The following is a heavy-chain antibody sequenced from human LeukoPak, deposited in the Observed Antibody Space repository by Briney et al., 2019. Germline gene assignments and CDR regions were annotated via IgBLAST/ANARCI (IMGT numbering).Heavy chain of an antibody. V-gene: IGHV1-18*04. J-gene: IGHJ4*02. CDR2: ISTYNGDT. CDR3: ASDHLSIEATGTRY. Sequence: ASVKVSCKASGYTFPNYGISWVRQATGQGLEWMGWISTYNGDTNYAQKLQGRVTMTTDTSTNTAYMELRSLRSDDTAVYYCASDHLSIEATGTRYWGQGTLVTVSS. CDR1: GYTFPNYG. D-gene: IGHD6-13*01.